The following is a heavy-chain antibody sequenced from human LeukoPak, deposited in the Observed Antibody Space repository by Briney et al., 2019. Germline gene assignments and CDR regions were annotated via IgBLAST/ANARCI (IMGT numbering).Heavy chain of an antibody. CDR2: IIPILGIA. V-gene: IGHV1-69*04. Sequence: SVKVSCKASGGTFSSYAISWVRQAPGQGLEWMGRIIPILGIANYAQKFQGRVTITADKSTSTAYMELSSLRSEDTAVYYCARDSEWELPGPAWGQGTLVTVSS. J-gene: IGHJ5*02. CDR3: ARDSEWELPGPA. D-gene: IGHD1-26*01. CDR1: GGTFSSYA.